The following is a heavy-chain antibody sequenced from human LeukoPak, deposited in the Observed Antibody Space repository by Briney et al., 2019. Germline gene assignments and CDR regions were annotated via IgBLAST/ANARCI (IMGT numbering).Heavy chain of an antibody. J-gene: IGHJ4*02. Sequence: ASVKVSCKASGYTFVSYDINWVRQATGQGPEWMGWMSPKSGNTGYAQKFQGRVAMTRDTSINTAYMELSGLISEDTAVYYCTRGPPNWGYDFWGQGTLVTVSS. V-gene: IGHV1-8*01. D-gene: IGHD7-27*01. CDR1: GYTFVSYD. CDR3: TRGPPNWGYDF. CDR2: MSPKSGNT.